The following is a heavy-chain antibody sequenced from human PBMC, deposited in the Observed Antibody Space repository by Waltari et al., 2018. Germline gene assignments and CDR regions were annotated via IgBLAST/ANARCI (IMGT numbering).Heavy chain of an antibody. J-gene: IGHJ6*02. D-gene: IGHD3-22*01. CDR1: EFTFSSYA. CDR2: ISYNARNI. Sequence: QVQLVESGGGVVQPGTSLRLSSAASEFTFSSYALHWVRQAPGKGLEWVAVISYNARNIYYVDSVKGRFTISRDNSKKTLYLQMNSLRAEDTAVYYCARDYCDRTNCHGMDVWGQGTTVIVSS. V-gene: IGHV3-30*04. CDR3: ARDYCDRTNCHGMDV.